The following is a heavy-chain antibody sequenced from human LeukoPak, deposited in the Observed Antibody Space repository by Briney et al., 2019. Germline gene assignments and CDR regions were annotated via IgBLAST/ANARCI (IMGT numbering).Heavy chain of an antibody. D-gene: IGHD6-13*01. CDR1: GYTFTSYG. Sequence: ASVKVSCKASGYTFTSYGISWVRQAPGQGLEWMGWISAYNGNTNYAQKLQGRVTMTTDTFTSTAYMELRSLRSDDTAVYYCARAGRGSSWYGGNGWFDPWGQGTLVTVSS. V-gene: IGHV1-18*01. CDR2: ISAYNGNT. CDR3: ARAGRGSSWYGGNGWFDP. J-gene: IGHJ5*02.